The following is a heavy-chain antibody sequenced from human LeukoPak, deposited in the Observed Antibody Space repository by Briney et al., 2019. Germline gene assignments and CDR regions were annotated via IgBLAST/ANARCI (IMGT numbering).Heavy chain of an antibody. CDR2: ISGSGGST. D-gene: IGHD6-19*01. CDR1: GFTFSSYA. V-gene: IGHV3-23*01. J-gene: IGHJ4*02. Sequence: GGSLRLSCAASGFTFSSYAMSWVRRAPGKGLEWVSAISGSGGSTYYADSVKGRFTISRDNSKNTLYLQMNSLRAEDTAVYYCARDMGGIAVAGFDYWGQGTLVTVSS. CDR3: ARDMGGIAVAGFDY.